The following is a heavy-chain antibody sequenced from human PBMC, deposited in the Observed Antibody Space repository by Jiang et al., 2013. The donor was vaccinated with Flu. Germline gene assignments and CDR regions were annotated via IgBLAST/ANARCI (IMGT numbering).Heavy chain of an antibody. V-gene: IGHV5-51*01. CDR2: IYSGDSTT. J-gene: IGHJ4*02. D-gene: IGHD3-3*01. CDR3: AFAVDENFYFDY. Sequence: QMPGKGLEWMGIIYSGDSTTKYSPPFQGQVTISADKSISTAYLQWSSLKASDTAIYYCAFAVDENFYFDYLGQGTLVTVSS.